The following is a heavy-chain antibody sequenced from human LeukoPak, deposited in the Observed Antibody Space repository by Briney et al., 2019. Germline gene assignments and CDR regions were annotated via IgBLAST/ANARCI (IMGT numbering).Heavy chain of an antibody. V-gene: IGHV3-73*01. J-gene: IGHJ5*02. Sequence: PGGSLRLSCAASGFTLSGSAMHRVRQASGKGLEWVGRIRSKANSYATAYAASVKGRFTISRDDSKNTAYLQMNSLKTEDTAVYYCTRHAQYSGSPPMGFDPWGQGTLVTVSS. D-gene: IGHD1-26*01. CDR3: TRHAQYSGSPPMGFDP. CDR2: IRSKANSYAT. CDR1: GFTLSGSA.